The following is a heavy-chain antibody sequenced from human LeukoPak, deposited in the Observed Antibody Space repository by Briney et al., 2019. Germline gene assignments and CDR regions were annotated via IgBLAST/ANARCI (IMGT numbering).Heavy chain of an antibody. Sequence: PSQTLSLTCTVSGGSISSGGYYWSWLRQHPGKGLEWIGYIYYSGSTYYNPSLKSRVTISVDTSKNQFSLKLSSVTAADTAVYYCARWYSSGWYHWFDPWGQGTLVTVSS. V-gene: IGHV4-31*03. CDR2: IYYSGST. J-gene: IGHJ5*02. CDR3: ARWYSSGWYHWFDP. CDR1: GGSISSGGYY. D-gene: IGHD6-19*01.